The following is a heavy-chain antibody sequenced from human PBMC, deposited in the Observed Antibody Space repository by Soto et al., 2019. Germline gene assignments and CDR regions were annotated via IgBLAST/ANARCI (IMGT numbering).Heavy chain of an antibody. Sequence: SETLSLTCTVSGGSISSYYWSWIRQPPGKGLEWIGYIYYSGSTNYNPSLKSRVTISVDTSKNQFSLKLSSVTAADTAVYYCARARGSRDGYKRYWYFDLWGRGTLVTSP. CDR3: ARARGSRDGYKRYWYFDL. V-gene: IGHV4-59*01. J-gene: IGHJ2*01. D-gene: IGHD5-12*01. CDR1: GGSISSYY. CDR2: IYYSGST.